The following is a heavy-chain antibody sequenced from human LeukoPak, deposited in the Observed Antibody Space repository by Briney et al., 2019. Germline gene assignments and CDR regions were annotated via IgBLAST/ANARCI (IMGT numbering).Heavy chain of an antibody. CDR1: GFTFDDYA. CDR2: ISWNSGSI. V-gene: IGHV3-9*01. J-gene: IGHJ3*02. CDR3: AKFLGAFDI. Sequence: PGRSLRLSCAASGFTFDDYAMHWLRQAPGKGLEWVSGISWNSGSIGYADSVKGRFTISSDNAKNSLYLQMNSLRAEDTALYYCAKFLGAFDIWGQGTMVTVSS.